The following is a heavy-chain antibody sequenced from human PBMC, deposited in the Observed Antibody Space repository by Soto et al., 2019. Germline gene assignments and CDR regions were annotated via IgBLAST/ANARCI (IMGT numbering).Heavy chain of an antibody. V-gene: IGHV4-59*01. D-gene: IGHD3-10*01. CDR3: ASGYYYGSGSYYSDGMDV. Sequence: SETLSLTCTVSGGSISSYYWSWILQPPGKGLEWIGYIYYSGSTNYNPSLKSRVTISVDTSKNQFSLKLSSVTAADTAVYYCASGYYYGSGSYYSDGMDVWGQGTTVT. J-gene: IGHJ6*02. CDR2: IYYSGST. CDR1: GGSISSYY.